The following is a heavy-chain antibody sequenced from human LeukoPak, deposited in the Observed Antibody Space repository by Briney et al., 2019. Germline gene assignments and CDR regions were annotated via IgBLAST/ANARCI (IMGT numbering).Heavy chain of an antibody. CDR2: ISSSGSTI. V-gene: IGHV3-48*03. J-gene: IGHJ4*02. CDR1: GFTFSSYE. Sequence: GGSLRLSCAASGFTFSSYEMNWVRQAPGKGLEWVSYISSSGSTIYYADSVKGRFTISRDNAKNSLYLQMNSLGAEDTAVYYCARGKYGSSSLIDYWGQGTLVTVSS. CDR3: ARGKYGSSSLIDY. D-gene: IGHD6-6*01.